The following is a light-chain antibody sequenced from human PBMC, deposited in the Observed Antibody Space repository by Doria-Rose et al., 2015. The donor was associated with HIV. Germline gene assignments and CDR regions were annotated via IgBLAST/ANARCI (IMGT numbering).Light chain of an antibody. J-gene: IGKJ1*01. V-gene: IGKV1-39*01. Sequence: QSPSPLSASIGDRVTITCRASQTVSTYLNWFQQEPGKAPKLLIYAASRLQSGVPSRFSGSGSGTDFTLTISSLQPGDFATYYCQQTYSSPPWTFGQGNKVEMK. CDR1: QTVSTY. CDR2: AAS. CDR3: QQTYSSPPWT.